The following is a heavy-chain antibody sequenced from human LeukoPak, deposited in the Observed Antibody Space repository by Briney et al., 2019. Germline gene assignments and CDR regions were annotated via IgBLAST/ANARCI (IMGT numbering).Heavy chain of an antibody. D-gene: IGHD3-22*01. CDR2: ISGSGGST. J-gene: IGHJ4*02. Sequence: PGGSLRLSRAASGFTFSSYAMSWVRQAPGKGLEWVSAISGSGGSTYYADSVKGRFTISRDNSKNTLYLQMNSLRAEDTAVYYCAKDINDLSPYYDSSGYYNYWGQGTLVTVSS. CDR3: AKDINDLSPYYDSSGYYNY. V-gene: IGHV3-23*01. CDR1: GFTFSSYA.